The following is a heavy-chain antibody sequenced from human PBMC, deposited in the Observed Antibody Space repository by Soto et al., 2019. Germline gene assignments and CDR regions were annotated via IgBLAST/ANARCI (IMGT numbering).Heavy chain of an antibody. V-gene: IGHV1-2*04. CDR2: ISPRSVGT. D-gene: IGHD6-13*01. Sequence: QVQLVQSGAEVKKPGASVKVSCRPSGYSFTGNYIHWVRQAPGQGLEWMGWISPRSVGTKYAQKFQGWVTMTRDTSISTVYMELSRLRSDDTAVYYCARGGYSSSYYGYDYWGQGTLVTVSS. CDR3: ARGGYSSSYYGYDY. J-gene: IGHJ4*02. CDR1: GYSFTGNY.